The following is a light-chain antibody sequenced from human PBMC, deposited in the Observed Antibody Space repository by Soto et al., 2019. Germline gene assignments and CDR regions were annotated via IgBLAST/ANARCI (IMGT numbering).Light chain of an antibody. J-gene: IGLJ2*01. CDR3: SAYSDIDTKV. CDR1: SSDVGAYDY. V-gene: IGLV2-11*01. CDR2: EVN. Sequence: QSVLTQPRSVSGSPGQSVTISCTGTSSDVGAYDYVSWYQQHPGKAPKLILYEVNNRPSGVSNRFSGSKSDTTASLTVSGLQAEDEADYYCSAYSDIDTKVFGAGTKLTVL.